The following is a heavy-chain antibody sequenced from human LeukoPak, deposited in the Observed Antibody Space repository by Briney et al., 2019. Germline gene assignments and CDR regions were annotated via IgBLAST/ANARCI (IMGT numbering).Heavy chain of an antibody. CDR3: VGEVKSFDY. V-gene: IGHV3-74*01. CDR1: GFTFSSYW. Sequence: GGSLRLSCAASGFTFSSYWMHWVRQAPGKGLVWVSRIKSDGSITSYADSVKDRFTISRDNAKNTLYLQMNSLRAEDTAVYYCVGEVKSFDYWGQGTLVTVSS. D-gene: IGHD3-10*01. CDR2: IKSDGSIT. J-gene: IGHJ4*02.